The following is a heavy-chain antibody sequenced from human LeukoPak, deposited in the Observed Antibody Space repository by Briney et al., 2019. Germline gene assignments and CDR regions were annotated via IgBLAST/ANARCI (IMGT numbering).Heavy chain of an antibody. D-gene: IGHD5/OR15-5a*01. Sequence: SETVSLLCSVWGRSISSYFWRWLGQPPGKGVEGIGYIYYSGSTTYTPTLKRRVPISLDTSTNQCSLRLCSVTAADTAIYYCARGVSGGFEYSGDGDLLSVSS. CDR1: GRSISSYF. J-gene: IGHJ4*01. CDR3: ARGVSGGFEY. V-gene: IGHV4-59*12. CDR2: IYYSGST.